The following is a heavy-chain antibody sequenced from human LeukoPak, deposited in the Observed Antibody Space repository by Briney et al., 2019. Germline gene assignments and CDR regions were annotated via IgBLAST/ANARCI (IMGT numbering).Heavy chain of an antibody. D-gene: IGHD6-13*01. CDR3: ARLIAAGSDYYYYYGMDV. Sequence: GESLRISCKGSGYSFTSYWISWVRQMPGKGLEWMGRIDPSDSYTNYSPSLQGHVTISADKSISTAYLQWSSLKASDTVMYYCARLIAAGSDYYYYYGMDVWGQGTTVTVSS. V-gene: IGHV5-10-1*01. CDR2: IDPSDSYT. J-gene: IGHJ6*02. CDR1: GYSFTSYW.